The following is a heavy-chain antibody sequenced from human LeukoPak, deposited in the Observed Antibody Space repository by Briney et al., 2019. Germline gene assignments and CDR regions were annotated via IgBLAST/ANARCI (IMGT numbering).Heavy chain of an antibody. CDR3: AKDLTVTTRGDALDI. D-gene: IGHD4-17*01. CDR2: LSGSGDNT. V-gene: IGHV3-23*01. CDR1: GFTFSSYA. Sequence: GRSLRLSCAASGFTFSSYAMSWVRQAPGKGLEWVSSLSGSGDNTYYADSVKGRFTISRDNSKNTLYLQMNSLRVEDTAVYYCAKDLTVTTRGDALDIWGQGTMVTVSS. J-gene: IGHJ3*02.